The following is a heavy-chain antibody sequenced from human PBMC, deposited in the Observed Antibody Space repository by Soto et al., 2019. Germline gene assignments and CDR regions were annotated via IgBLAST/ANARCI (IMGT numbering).Heavy chain of an antibody. V-gene: IGHV1-3*01. D-gene: IGHD3-22*01. J-gene: IGHJ3*01. CDR3: ARGNFYHDSSGYYPNAFDF. CDR1: GYAFTDYA. CDR2: INGGNGIT. Sequence: ASVKVSCKASGYAFTDYAIHWVRQAPGQRLEWMGWINGGNGITKYSQKFQGRVTITRDTSASTASMELSSLRSEDTAVYSCARGNFYHDSSGYYPNAFDFWGQGTMVTVSS.